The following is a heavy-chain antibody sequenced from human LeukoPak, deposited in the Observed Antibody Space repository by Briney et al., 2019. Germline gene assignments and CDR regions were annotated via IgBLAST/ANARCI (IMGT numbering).Heavy chain of an antibody. CDR1: GFTFSSYA. V-gene: IGHV3-23*01. CDR3: ARNSSGFKLGDAFDI. Sequence: AGGSLRLSCAASGFTFSSYAMTWVRQAPGKGLEWISAISGGAYSTSYADSVKGRFTISRDNSKNTLYLQMNSLRAEDTAVYYCARNSSGFKLGDAFDIWGQGTMVTVSS. J-gene: IGHJ3*02. CDR2: ISGGAYST. D-gene: IGHD3-22*01.